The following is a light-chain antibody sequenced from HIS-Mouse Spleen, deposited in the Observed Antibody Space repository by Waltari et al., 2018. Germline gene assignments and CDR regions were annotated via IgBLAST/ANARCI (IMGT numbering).Light chain of an antibody. CDR1: QSVSSY. CDR2: DAS. Sequence: EIVLTQSPATLSLSPGERATPSCRASQSVSSYLAWYQRKPGQAPRLLIYDASNRATGIPARFSGSGSGTDFTLTISSLEPEDFAVYYCQQRSNWPPFGGGTKVEIK. CDR3: QQRSNWPP. V-gene: IGKV3-11*01. J-gene: IGKJ4*01.